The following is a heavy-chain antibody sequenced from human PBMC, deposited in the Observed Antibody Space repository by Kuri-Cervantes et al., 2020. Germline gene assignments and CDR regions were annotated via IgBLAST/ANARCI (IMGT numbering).Heavy chain of an antibody. CDR3: AKGVGDLNYGMDV. J-gene: IGHJ6*02. V-gene: IGHV3-20*04. D-gene: IGHD1-26*01. CDR1: GFTFDDYG. Sequence: GESLKISCAASGFTFDDYGMSWVRQAPGKGLGWVSGINWNGGSTGYADSVKGRFTISRDNAKNSLYLQMNSLRAEDTALYYCAKGVGDLNYGMDVWDQGTTVTVSS. CDR2: INWNGGST.